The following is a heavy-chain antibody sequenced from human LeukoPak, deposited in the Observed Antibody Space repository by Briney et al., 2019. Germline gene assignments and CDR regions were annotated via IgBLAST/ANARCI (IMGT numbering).Heavy chain of an antibody. CDR3: ARDHSNWNYAPDF. V-gene: IGHV1-18*01. J-gene: IGHJ4*02. Sequence: ASVRVSCKASGYTFTRYGISWVRQAPGQGLQWLGWISASNGNTNYAQKFRDRVTMSTDTSTGTAFLDVRSLTSDDTAVYYCARDHSNWNYAPDFWGQGTLVIVSS. D-gene: IGHD1-7*01. CDR1: GYTFTRYG. CDR2: ISASNGNT.